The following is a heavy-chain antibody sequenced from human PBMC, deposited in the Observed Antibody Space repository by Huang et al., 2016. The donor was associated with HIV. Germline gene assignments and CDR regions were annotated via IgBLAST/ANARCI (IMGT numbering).Heavy chain of an antibody. CDR2: VNPGGGA. CDR3: ARNPNTGWSYFDY. J-gene: IGHJ4*02. D-gene: IGHD6-19*01. Sequence: QVQLQQWGTGLLKPSETLSLTCAVYGGSFSGHLWSWVRQPPGKGLEWIGEVNPGGGANYNPSLKSRVSISVDTSKNQFSLKVTSVTAADTAVYFCARNPNTGWSYFDYWGQGTLVTVSS. V-gene: IGHV4-34*02. CDR1: GGSFSGHL.